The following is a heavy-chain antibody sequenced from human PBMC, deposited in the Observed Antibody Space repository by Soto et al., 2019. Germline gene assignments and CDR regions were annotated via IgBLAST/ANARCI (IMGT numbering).Heavy chain of an antibody. D-gene: IGHD2-2*01. Sequence: GGSLRLSCAASGFTFSDYYMSWIRQAPGKGLEWVSYISSSSSYTNHADSVKGRFTISRDNAKNSLYLQMNSLRAEDTAVYYCARDHYCSSTSCYARGYNWFDPWGQGTLVTVSS. CDR3: ARDHYCSSTSCYARGYNWFDP. J-gene: IGHJ5*02. CDR1: GFTFSDYY. CDR2: ISSSSSYT. V-gene: IGHV3-11*06.